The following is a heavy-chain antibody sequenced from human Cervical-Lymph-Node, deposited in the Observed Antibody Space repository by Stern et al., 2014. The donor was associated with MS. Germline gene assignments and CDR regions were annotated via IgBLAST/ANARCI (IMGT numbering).Heavy chain of an antibody. V-gene: IGHV4-59*01. J-gene: IGHJ6*02. CDR2: IYYSGST. CDR3: ARDRVITGTTSYYYGMDV. D-gene: IGHD1-7*01. Sequence: QLQLQESGPGLVKPSETLSLTCTVSGGSISSYYWSWIRQPPGKGLEWIGHIYYSGSTNYNHSLKSRVTISVDTSKNQFSLKLRSVTAADTAVYYCARDRVITGTTSYYYGMDVWGQGTTVTVSS. CDR1: GGSISSYY.